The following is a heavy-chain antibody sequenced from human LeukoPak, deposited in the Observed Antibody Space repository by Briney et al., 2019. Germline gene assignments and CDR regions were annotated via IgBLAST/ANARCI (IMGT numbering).Heavy chain of an antibody. Sequence: SETLSLTCTVSGGSISSYYWSWIRQPPGKGLEWIGYIYTSGSTNYNPSLKSRVTISVDTSKNQFSLKLSSVTAADTAVYYCARQGRQQHSPFYYYMNVWGKGTTVTVSS. CDR1: GGSISSYY. CDR2: IYTSGST. J-gene: IGHJ6*03. V-gene: IGHV4-4*09. D-gene: IGHD6-13*01. CDR3: ARQGRQQHSPFYYYMNV.